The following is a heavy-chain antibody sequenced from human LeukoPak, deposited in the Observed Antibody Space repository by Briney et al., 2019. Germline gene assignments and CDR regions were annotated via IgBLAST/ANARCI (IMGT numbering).Heavy chain of an antibody. J-gene: IGHJ5*02. V-gene: IGHV3-23*01. D-gene: IGHD5-12*01. CDR1: GFTLSDYA. Sequence: GGSLRLSCAVSGFTLSDYAMSWVRQAPGKGLEWVSGISGSGAYSYYADSVKGWFTISRDNSKNTLYMQMNSLRAADTAVYYCAKGLAYTGYDYWFDPWGQGTLVTVSS. CDR2: ISGSGAYS. CDR3: AKGLAYTGYDYWFDP.